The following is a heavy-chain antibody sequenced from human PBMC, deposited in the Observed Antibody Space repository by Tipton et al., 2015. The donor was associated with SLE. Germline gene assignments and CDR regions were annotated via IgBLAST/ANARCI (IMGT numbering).Heavy chain of an antibody. CDR2: IYYGGST. V-gene: IGHV4-39*01. Sequence: QLVQSGAEVKKPGKSLKISCKGSGYSFNTHWIAWIRQPPGKGLEWIGTIYYGGSTYYNPSLESRVTISVDTSKNQFSLQLSSVTAADTAVYYCARWSRANPDSSGNGMDVWDQGP. D-gene: IGHD3-22*01. CDR3: ARWSRANPDSSGNGMDV. CDR1: GYSFNTHW. J-gene: IGHJ6*02.